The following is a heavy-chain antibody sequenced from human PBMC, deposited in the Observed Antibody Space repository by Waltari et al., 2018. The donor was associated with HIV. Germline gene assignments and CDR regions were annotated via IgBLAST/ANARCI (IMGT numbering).Heavy chain of an antibody. CDR2: IYYSGST. CDR3: ARHALRVGAAYWSFDL. D-gene: IGHD1-26*01. J-gene: IGHJ2*01. V-gene: IGHV4-39*01. Sequence: QLQLQESGPGLVKPSATLSLTCTVPGDSISNSNYFWGWIRQPPGKGLEWIGRIYYSGSTYYNPSLKSRVTISVDTSKNQFSLKVNSVTAADTAVYYCARHALRVGAAYWSFDLWGRGTLVTVSS. CDR1: GDSISNSNYF.